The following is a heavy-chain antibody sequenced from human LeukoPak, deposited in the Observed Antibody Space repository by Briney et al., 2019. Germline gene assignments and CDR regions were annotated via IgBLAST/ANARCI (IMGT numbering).Heavy chain of an antibody. CDR3: ASTLDSSGYYDAFDI. V-gene: IGHV4-34*01. CDR1: GGSFSGYY. Sequence: KPSETLSLTCAVYGGSFSGYYWSWIRQPPGKGLEWIGEINHSGSTNYNPSLKSRVTMSVDTSKNQFSLKLSSVTAADTAVYYCASTLDSSGYYDAFDIWGQGTMVTVSS. CDR2: INHSGST. D-gene: IGHD3-22*01. J-gene: IGHJ3*02.